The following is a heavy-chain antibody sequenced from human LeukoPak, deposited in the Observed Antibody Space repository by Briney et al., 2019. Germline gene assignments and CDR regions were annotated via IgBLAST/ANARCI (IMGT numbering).Heavy chain of an antibody. D-gene: IGHD6-13*01. V-gene: IGHV4-34*01. CDR2: INHSGST. CDR1: GGSFSGYY. J-gene: IGHJ4*02. Sequence: PSETLSLTCAVYGGSFSGYYWSWIRQPPGKGLEWIGEINHSGSTNYNPSLKSRVTISVDTSKNQFSLKLTSVTAADTAVYYCARDPSSSSWFFDYWGPGTLVTVSS. CDR3: ARDPSSSSWFFDY.